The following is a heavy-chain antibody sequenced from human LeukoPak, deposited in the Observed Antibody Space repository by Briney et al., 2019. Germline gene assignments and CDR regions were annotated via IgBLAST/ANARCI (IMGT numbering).Heavy chain of an antibody. D-gene: IGHD2-15*01. Sequence: ASVKVSCKASGYTFTSYGISWVRQAPGQGLEWMGWISAYNGNTNYAQKLQGRVTMTTDTSTSTAYMELGSLRSEDTAVYYCARGYCSGGSCKPGYYYYYMDVWGKGTTVTVSS. J-gene: IGHJ6*03. CDR1: GYTFTSYG. CDR3: ARGYCSGGSCKPGYYYYYMDV. CDR2: ISAYNGNT. V-gene: IGHV1-18*01.